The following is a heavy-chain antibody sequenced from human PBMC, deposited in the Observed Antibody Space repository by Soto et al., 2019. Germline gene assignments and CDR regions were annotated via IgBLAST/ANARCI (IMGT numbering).Heavy chain of an antibody. J-gene: IGHJ3*02. CDR3: ARDGKWLVMGSAFDI. V-gene: IGHV1-3*01. D-gene: IGHD6-19*01. CDR1: GYTFTTYA. CDR2: VNGDNGNT. Sequence: QVQLVQSGAEVKKPGASVKVSCKASGYTFTTYAINWVRQAPGQRLEWMGWVNGDNGNTRYSQKFHGRVMIPGATSASTGYMELSSLTSEDTAVYYCARDGKWLVMGSAFDIWGQGTMVTVSS.